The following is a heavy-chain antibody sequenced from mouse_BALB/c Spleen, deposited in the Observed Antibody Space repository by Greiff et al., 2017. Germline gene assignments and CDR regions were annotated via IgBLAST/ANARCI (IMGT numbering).Heavy chain of an antibody. Sequence: VQLVESGPQLVRPGASVKISCKASGYSFTSYWMHWVKQRPGQGLEWIGMIDPSDSETRLNQKFKDKATLTVDKSSSTAYMQLSSPTSEDSAVYYCARERVDSSGYGGFAYWGQGTLVTVSA. CDR2: IDPSDSET. D-gene: IGHD3-2*01. V-gene: IGHV1S126*01. CDR1: GYSFTSYW. J-gene: IGHJ3*01. CDR3: ARERVDSSGYGGFAY.